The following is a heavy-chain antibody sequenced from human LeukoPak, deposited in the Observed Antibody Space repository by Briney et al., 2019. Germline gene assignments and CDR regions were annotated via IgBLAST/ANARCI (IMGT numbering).Heavy chain of an antibody. V-gene: IGHV3-30*02. CDR3: AKDGQLVQVTTLWFGALPYYYYMDV. J-gene: IGHJ6*03. D-gene: IGHD3-10*01. Sequence: PGGSLRLSCAASGFTFSSYGMHWVRQAPGKGLEWVAFIRYDGSNKYYADSVKGRFTISRDNSKNTLYLQMNSPRAEDTAVYYCAKDGQLVQVTTLWFGALPYYYYMDVWGKGTTVTISS. CDR2: IRYDGSNK. CDR1: GFTFSSYG.